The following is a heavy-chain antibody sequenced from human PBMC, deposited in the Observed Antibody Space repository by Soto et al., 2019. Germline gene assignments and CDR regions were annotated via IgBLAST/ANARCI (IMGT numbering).Heavy chain of an antibody. CDR2: ISAYNGNT. Sequence: GASVKVSCKASGGTFSSYAISWVRQAPGQGLEWMGWISAYNGNTNYAQKLQGRVTMTTDTSTSTAYMELRSLRSDDTAVYYCAREARGWFDPWGQGTLVTVSS. CDR3: AREARGWFDP. V-gene: IGHV1-18*01. J-gene: IGHJ5*02. CDR1: GGTFSSYA.